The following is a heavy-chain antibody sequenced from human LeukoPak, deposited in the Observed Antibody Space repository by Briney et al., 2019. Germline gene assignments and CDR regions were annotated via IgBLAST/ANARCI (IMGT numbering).Heavy chain of an antibody. V-gene: IGHV1-69*05. CDR3: ARGVVGDAISGYFQD. CDR1: GGTFSGHA. J-gene: IGHJ1*01. CDR2: IIPIPDTA. D-gene: IGHD2-15*01. Sequence: SVKVSCKTSGGTFSGHAITWMRQAPGQGLEWMGGIIPIPDTANYAQKFQGRVTITMDEATITAYMELSSLRSEDTAVYFCARGVVGDAISGYFQDWGQGTLVIVSS.